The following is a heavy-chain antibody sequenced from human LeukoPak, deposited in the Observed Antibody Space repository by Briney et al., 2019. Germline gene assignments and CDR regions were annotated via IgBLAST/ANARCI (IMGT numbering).Heavy chain of an antibody. CDR1: GFTFISYS. CDR3: ASSMITFGGDDAFDI. V-gene: IGHV3-21*01. CDR2: ISSSSSYI. D-gene: IGHD3-16*01. J-gene: IGHJ3*02. Sequence: GGSLRLSCAASGFTFISYSMNWVRQATGKGLEWVSSISSSSSYIYYADSVKGRFTISRDNAKNSLYLQMNSLRAEDAAVYYCASSMITFGGDDAFDIWGQGTMVTVSS.